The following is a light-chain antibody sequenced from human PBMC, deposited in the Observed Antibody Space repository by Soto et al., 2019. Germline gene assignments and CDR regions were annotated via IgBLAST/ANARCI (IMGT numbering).Light chain of an antibody. CDR3: LQDYIYPYT. V-gene: IGKV1-6*01. CDR2: GTS. Sequence: AIQMTQSPSSLSVSVGDRVTITCRATQDIRNDLGWYQQKPGKAPKLLIYGTSSLQSGVPSRFSGSGSGTDFTLTISSLQPEDFAIYYCLQDYIYPYTFGQGTRLEIK. CDR1: QDIRND. J-gene: IGKJ5*01.